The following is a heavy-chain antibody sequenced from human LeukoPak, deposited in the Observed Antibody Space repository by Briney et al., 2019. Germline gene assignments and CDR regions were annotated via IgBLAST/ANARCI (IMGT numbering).Heavy chain of an antibody. Sequence: SQTLSLTCTVSGDSISSGGYYWSWIRQHPGKGLEWIGYIYYSGSTYYNPSLKSRVTISVDTSKNQFSLKLSSVTAADTAVYYCARDRVQLLGPIYYYYGMDVWGQGTTVTVSS. J-gene: IGHJ6*02. CDR2: IYYSGST. CDR3: ARDRVQLLGPIYYYYGMDV. D-gene: IGHD2-2*01. V-gene: IGHV4-31*03. CDR1: GDSISSGGYY.